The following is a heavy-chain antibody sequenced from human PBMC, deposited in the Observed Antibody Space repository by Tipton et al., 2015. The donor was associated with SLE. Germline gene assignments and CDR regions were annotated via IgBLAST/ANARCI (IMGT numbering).Heavy chain of an antibody. CDR2: IYYSGST. D-gene: IGHD3-3*01. V-gene: IGHV4-59*01. CDR3: ARSHDFGSAWLDAFDT. J-gene: IGHJ3*02. CDR1: GGSISSYY. Sequence: TLSLTCTVSGGSISSYYWSWIRQPPGKGLEWIGYIYYSGSTNYNPSFKSRVTISVDTSKNQFSLKLRSVTAADTSWYYCARSHDFGSAWLDAFDTLGQGTMVTVST.